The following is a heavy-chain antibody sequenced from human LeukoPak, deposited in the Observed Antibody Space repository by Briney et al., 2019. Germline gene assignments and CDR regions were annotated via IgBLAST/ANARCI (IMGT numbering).Heavy chain of an antibody. CDR2: INPNSGGT. Sequence: ASVKVSCKASGYTFTGYYMHWVRQAPGQGLEWMGWINPNSGGTNYAQKFQGRVTMTRDTSISTAYMELSRLRSDDTAVYYCATESGYYYGSGSYYFNWGQGTLGTVSS. D-gene: IGHD3-10*01. CDR3: ATESGYYYGSGSYYFN. CDR1: GYTFTGYY. V-gene: IGHV1-2*02. J-gene: IGHJ4*02.